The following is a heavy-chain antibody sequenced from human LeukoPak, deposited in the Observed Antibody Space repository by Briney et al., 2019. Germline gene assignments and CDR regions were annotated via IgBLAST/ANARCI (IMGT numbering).Heavy chain of an antibody. J-gene: IGHJ4*02. D-gene: IGHD5-18*01. CDR1: GFTFSSYA. CDR2: ISSNGGST. Sequence: PSETLRLSCAASGFTFSSYAMHWVRQAPGKGLEYVSAISSNGGSTYYANSVKGRFTISRDNSKNTLYLQMGSLRAEDMAVYYCASLGRGYSYGSPGFDYWGQGTLVTVSS. CDR3: ASLGRGYSYGSPGFDY. V-gene: IGHV3-64*01.